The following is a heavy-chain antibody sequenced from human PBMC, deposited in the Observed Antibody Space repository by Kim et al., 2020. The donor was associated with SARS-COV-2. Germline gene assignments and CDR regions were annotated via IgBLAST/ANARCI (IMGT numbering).Heavy chain of an antibody. D-gene: IGHD3-10*01. CDR2: IIPIFGRT. J-gene: IGHJ6*02. CDR3: ARDYQRSYGSGMGLRMDV. Sequence: SVKVSCKASGGAFNSYAISWVRQAPGQGLEWMGGIIPIFGRTKDAQKFQGRVTITADESTSTAYMELSSLRSDDTAVYYCARDYQRSYGSGMGLRMDVWGQGTTVTVSS. V-gene: IGHV1-69*13. CDR1: GGAFNSYA.